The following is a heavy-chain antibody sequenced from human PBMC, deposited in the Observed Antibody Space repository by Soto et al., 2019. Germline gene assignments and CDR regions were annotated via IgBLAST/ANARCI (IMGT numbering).Heavy chain of an antibody. CDR3: AAEELVGQPDQPYYYYYGMDV. CDR2: INPNSGGT. CDR1: GYTFTGYY. Sequence: ASVKVSCKASGYTFTGYYMHWVRQAPGQGLEWMGWINPNSGGTNYAQKFQGWVTMTRDTSISTAYMELSRLRSDDTAVYYCAAEELVGQPDQPYYYYYGMDVWGQGTTVTVSS. D-gene: IGHD3-10*01. V-gene: IGHV1-2*04. J-gene: IGHJ6*02.